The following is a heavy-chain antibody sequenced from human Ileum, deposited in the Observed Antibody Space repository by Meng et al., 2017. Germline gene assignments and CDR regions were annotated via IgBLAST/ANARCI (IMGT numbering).Heavy chain of an antibody. Sequence: GGSLRLSCAASGFTFSGSAMHWVRQASGKGLEWVGRIRSKPNSYATAYAVSVKGRFTISRDDSKNTAYLQMNSLKTEDTAVYYCTRRDPLYSGSYSGFDYWGQGTLVTSPQ. D-gene: IGHD1-26*01. CDR3: TRRDPLYSGSYSGFDY. J-gene: IGHJ4*02. V-gene: IGHV3-73*01. CDR1: GFTFSGSA. CDR2: IRSKPNSYAT.